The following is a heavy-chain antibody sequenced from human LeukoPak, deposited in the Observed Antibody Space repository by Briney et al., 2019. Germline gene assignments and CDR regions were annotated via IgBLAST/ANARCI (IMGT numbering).Heavy chain of an antibody. CDR1: GYTFTGYY. J-gene: IGHJ4*02. Sequence: AASVKVSCKASGYTFTGYYLHWVRQAPGQGLEWMGIINPSGGSTSYAQKFQGRVTMTRDTSTSTVYMELSSLTSDDTAVYYCARGSDEHYFDYWGQGTLVTVPS. CDR2: INPSGGST. V-gene: IGHV1-46*01. CDR3: ARGSDEHYFDY.